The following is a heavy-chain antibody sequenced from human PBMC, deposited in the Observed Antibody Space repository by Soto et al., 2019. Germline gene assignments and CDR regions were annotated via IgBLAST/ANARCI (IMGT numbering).Heavy chain of an antibody. J-gene: IGHJ4*02. CDR2: IIPILGIA. CDR1: GGTFSSYA. Sequence: ASVKVSCKASGGTFSSYAISWVRQAPGQGLEWMGGIIPILGIANYAQKFQGRVTITADKSTSTAYMELSSLRSEDTAVYYCARGDGGSGSYLFDYWGQGTLVTVSS. CDR3: ARGDGGSGSYLFDY. D-gene: IGHD1-26*01. V-gene: IGHV1-69*10.